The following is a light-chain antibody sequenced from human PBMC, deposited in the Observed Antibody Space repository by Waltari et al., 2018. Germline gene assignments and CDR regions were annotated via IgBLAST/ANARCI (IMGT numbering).Light chain of an antibody. V-gene: IGKV3-20*01. Sequence: EIALTQSPGTLSLSPGERATLSCRASQTISGSWLTWYQRKPGQAPRLLIYGASSRATGSPVRFSGSGSGTDFTLTISRLEPEDAAVYYCQQYDGSSVTFGGGTKVEVK. CDR3: QQYDGSSVT. CDR1: QTISGSW. CDR2: GAS. J-gene: IGKJ4*01.